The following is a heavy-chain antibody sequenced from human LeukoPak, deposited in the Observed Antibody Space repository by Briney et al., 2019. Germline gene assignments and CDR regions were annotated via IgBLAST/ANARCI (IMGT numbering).Heavy chain of an antibody. CDR3: ACTAYYYYYLDV. CDR1: GFTFSSHA. J-gene: IGHJ6*03. V-gene: IGHV3-23*01. Sequence: PGGSLRLPCAASGFTFSSHAMSWVRQAPGKGLEWVSAVSGSGDNTYYADSVKGRFTISRDNSKNTLYLHMSSLRAEDTAVYYCACTAYYYYYLDVWGKGTTVTVSS. CDR2: VSGSGDNT. D-gene: IGHD5-18*01.